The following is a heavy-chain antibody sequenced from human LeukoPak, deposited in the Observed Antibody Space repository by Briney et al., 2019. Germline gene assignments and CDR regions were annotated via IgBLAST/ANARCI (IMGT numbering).Heavy chain of an antibody. Sequence: AGGSLRLSCAASGFTFGSYGMYWVRQAPVKGLEWVAFISYEGKNNYYSDSVKGRFTISRDNSKNTLYLQMNSLRAEDTAVYYCAKDRGRYFDWLLFDYWGQGTLVTVSS. CDR3: AKDRGRYFDWLLFDY. J-gene: IGHJ4*02. V-gene: IGHV3-30*18. CDR1: GFTFGSYG. D-gene: IGHD3-9*01. CDR2: ISYEGKNN.